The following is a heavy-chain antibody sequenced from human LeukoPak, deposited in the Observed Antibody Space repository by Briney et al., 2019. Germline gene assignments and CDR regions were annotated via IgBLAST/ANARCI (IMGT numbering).Heavy chain of an antibody. D-gene: IGHD3-9*01. Sequence: SETLSLTCTVSGGSISSSSYYWGWIRQPPGKGLEWIGSIYYSGSTYYNPSLKSRVTISVDTSKNQFSLKLSSVTAADTAVYYCARDHYDILTGLFDYWGQGTLVTVSS. CDR2: IYYSGST. CDR1: GGSISSSSYY. CDR3: ARDHYDILTGLFDY. V-gene: IGHV4-39*07. J-gene: IGHJ4*02.